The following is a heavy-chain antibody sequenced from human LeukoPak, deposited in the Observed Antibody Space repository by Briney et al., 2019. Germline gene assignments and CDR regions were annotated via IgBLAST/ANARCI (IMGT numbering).Heavy chain of an antibody. CDR2: INHSGST. D-gene: IGHD3-22*01. CDR3: ARISGYYDYYYYYMDV. Sequence: SETLSLTCAVYGGSFSGYYWSWIRQPPGKGLEWIGEINHSGSTNYSPSLKSRVTISVDTSKNQFSLKLSSVTAADTAVYYCARISGYYDYYYYYMDVWGKGTTVTISS. CDR1: GGSFSGYY. V-gene: IGHV4-34*01. J-gene: IGHJ6*03.